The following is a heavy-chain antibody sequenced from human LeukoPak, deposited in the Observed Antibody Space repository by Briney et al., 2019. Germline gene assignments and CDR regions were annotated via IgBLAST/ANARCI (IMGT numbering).Heavy chain of an antibody. CDR1: GGSISSYY. Sequence: PSETLSLPCTVSGGSISSYYWSWIGQPPGKGLEWIGYIYYSGSTNYNPSLKNRVTISVDTSNNQFSLKLSSVTAADTAVYYCAREWEQNWFDPWGQGTLVTVSS. D-gene: IGHD1-26*01. CDR2: IYYSGST. CDR3: AREWEQNWFDP. V-gene: IGHV4-59*12. J-gene: IGHJ5*02.